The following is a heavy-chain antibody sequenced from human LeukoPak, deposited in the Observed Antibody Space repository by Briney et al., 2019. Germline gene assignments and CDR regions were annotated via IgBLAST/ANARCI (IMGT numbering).Heavy chain of an antibody. D-gene: IGHD1-1*01. J-gene: IGHJ3*02. V-gene: IGHV1-2*02. Sequence: ASVKVSCKASGYKFAANYIHWLRQAPGQGLEYMGWINLNSGGTISAERFQGRLTLTRDTTIGTAYMDLSGLKSADTAVYYCARVFDFYTGAYAYYIWGQGTMVTVSS. CDR3: ARVFDFYTGAYAYYI. CDR1: GYKFAANY. CDR2: INLNSGGT.